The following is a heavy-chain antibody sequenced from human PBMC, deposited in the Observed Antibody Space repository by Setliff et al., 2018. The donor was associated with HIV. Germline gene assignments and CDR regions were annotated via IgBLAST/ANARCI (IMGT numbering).Heavy chain of an antibody. Sequence: KPSETLSLTCTVSGGSISSGAYYWSWIRQPAGKGLEWIGRFYTSGGTKYNPSLKSRITISVDTSKKQFSLKLTSVTAADTAVYYCASGGHRLHDYWGQGTLVTSPQ. J-gene: IGHJ4*02. CDR1: GGSISSGAYY. CDR2: FYTSGGT. V-gene: IGHV4-61*02. D-gene: IGHD1-26*01. CDR3: ASGGHRLHDY.